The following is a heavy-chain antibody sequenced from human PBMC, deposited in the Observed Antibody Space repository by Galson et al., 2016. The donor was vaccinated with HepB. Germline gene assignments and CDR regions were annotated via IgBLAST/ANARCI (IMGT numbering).Heavy chain of an antibody. CDR1: GFTFNNNA. Sequence: SLRLSCAASGFTFNNNALHWVRQAPGKGLEWVAVIWYDGNKKYYADSVKGRFTISRDNSKNNLYLQMNSLRPEDTAVYYCARDPGGGGFLECLAPHSDYRGQGALVTVSS. CDR3: ARDPGGGGFLECLAPHSDY. CDR2: IWYDGNKK. J-gene: IGHJ4*01. D-gene: IGHD3-3*01. V-gene: IGHV3-30*04.